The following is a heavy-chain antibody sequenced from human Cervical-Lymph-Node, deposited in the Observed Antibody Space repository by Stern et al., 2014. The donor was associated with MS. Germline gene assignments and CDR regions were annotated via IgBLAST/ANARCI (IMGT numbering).Heavy chain of an antibody. Sequence: VQLVESGPEVNRPGESLKISCQASGYTFTSYWIGWVRQMPGKGLEWIAIIFPGGSDIRYSPSFQGQVTISADKSSSTAYLQWNNLKASDTAIYYCARQRYFDYWGQGTLVTVSS. V-gene: IGHV5-51*01. CDR2: IFPGGSDI. J-gene: IGHJ4*02. CDR3: ARQRYFDY. CDR1: GYTFTSYW.